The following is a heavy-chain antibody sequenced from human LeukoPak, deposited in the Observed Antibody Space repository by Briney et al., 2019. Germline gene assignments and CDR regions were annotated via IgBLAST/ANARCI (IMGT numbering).Heavy chain of an antibody. CDR3: AKDREHGNNIWDAFDL. Sequence: GGSLRLSCVASGFSLSSYGMNWVRQAPGKELEWVSGMSTAGNTHYSDSVKGRFTISRDNSKTTLFLQMDSLRVDDTAAYYCAKDREHGNNIWDAFDLCGHGTMFTVSS. V-gene: IGHV3-23*01. CDR2: MSTAGNT. D-gene: IGHD1-1*01. J-gene: IGHJ3*01. CDR1: GFSLSSYG.